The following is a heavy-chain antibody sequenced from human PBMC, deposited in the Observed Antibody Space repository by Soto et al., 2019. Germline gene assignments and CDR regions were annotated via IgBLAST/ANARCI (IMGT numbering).Heavy chain of an antibody. D-gene: IGHD1-26*01. V-gene: IGHV3-7*04. CDR1: GFTLGSYW. J-gene: IGHJ1*01. CDR2: TKQDGSEE. Sequence: EVQLLESGGGLVQPGGSLRLSCAASGFTLGSYWMAWVRQAPGKGLEWVATTKQDGSEEYYVDSVKGRFTISRDNAKNSLSLQMNSLRVEDTAVYHCVRDFITGQVGYFQHWGQGTLVTVSS. CDR3: VRDFITGQVGYFQH.